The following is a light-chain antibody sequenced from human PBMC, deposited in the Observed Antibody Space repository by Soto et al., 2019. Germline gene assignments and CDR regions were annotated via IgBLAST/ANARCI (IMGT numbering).Light chain of an antibody. CDR2: AAS. Sequence: DIQMTQSPSSLSASIGDRITITCRASQSISSHLYWFQQKPGQAPKLLIYAASSLQSGVPSRFSGSGSGTDFTITISSLQPEDFATYCCQQSYCNAITFGQGIRLEIK. CDR1: QSISSH. V-gene: IGKV1-39*01. J-gene: IGKJ5*01. CDR3: QQSYCNAIT.